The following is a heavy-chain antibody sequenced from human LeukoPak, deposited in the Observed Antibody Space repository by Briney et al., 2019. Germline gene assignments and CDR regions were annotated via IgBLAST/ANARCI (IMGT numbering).Heavy chain of an antibody. J-gene: IGHJ5*02. Sequence: PGRSLRLSCAASGFTFSSYGMHWVRQAPGKGLEWVANIKQDGSEKYYVDSVKGRFTISRDNAKNSLYLQMNSLRAEDTAVYYCARRVGAPRVRWFDPWGQGTLVTVFS. CDR3: ARRVGAPRVRWFDP. CDR2: IKQDGSEK. D-gene: IGHD1-26*01. CDR1: GFTFSSYG. V-gene: IGHV3-7*01.